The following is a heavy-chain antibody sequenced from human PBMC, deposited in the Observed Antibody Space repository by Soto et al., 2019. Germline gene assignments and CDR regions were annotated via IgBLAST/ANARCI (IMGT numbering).Heavy chain of an antibody. J-gene: IGHJ4*02. D-gene: IGHD4-17*01. CDR2: INHSGST. Sequence: QVQLQQWGAGLLKPSETLSLTCAVSGGSFSGYYGSWIRQPPGTGLEWIGDINHSGSTNYNQSLHRRVTRSVDTSKNQFSLQMSAGTAASTAVYFCARAYGGNVFDYRGEGPLVIVSA. V-gene: IGHV4-34*01. CDR3: ARAYGGNVFDY. CDR1: GGSFSGYY.